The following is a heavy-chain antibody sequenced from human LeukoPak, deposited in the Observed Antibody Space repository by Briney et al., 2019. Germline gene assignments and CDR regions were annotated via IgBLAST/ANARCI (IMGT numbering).Heavy chain of an antibody. CDR3: ARDPRGGTLDY. Sequence: GGCLRLFCAASGFTFSSYWMHWVRQAPGKGLVCVSRIHSDGRSTDYADSVKGRFTISRDNAKNTLNLQMNSLRAEDTAVYYCARDPRGGTLDYWGQGALVTVSS. CDR2: IHSDGRST. CDR1: GFTFSSYW. J-gene: IGHJ4*02. D-gene: IGHD3-10*01. V-gene: IGHV3-74*01.